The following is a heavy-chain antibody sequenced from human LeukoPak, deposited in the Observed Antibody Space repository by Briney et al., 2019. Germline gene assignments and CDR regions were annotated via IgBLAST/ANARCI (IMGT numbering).Heavy chain of an antibody. Sequence: SETLSLTCTVSGGSISSYYWSWIRQPPGKGLEWIGYIYYSGSTYYNPSLKSRVTISVDTSKNQFSLKLSSVTAADTAVYYCASAPTYYYGSGLAGFDPWGQGTLVTVSS. CDR2: IYYSGST. V-gene: IGHV4-59*08. CDR1: GGSISSYY. CDR3: ASAPTYYYGSGLAGFDP. D-gene: IGHD3-10*01. J-gene: IGHJ5*02.